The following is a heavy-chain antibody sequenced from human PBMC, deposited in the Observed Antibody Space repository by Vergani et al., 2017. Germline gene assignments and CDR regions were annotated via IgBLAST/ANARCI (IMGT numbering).Heavy chain of an antibody. Sequence: EVQLVESGGGLVQPGGSLRLSCAASGFTFSSYSMNWVRQAPGKGLEWVSYISSSSSTIYYADSVKGRFTISRDNAKNSLYLQMNSLRAEDTAVYYCARGAGYSSGWYLDWFDPWGQGTLVTVSS. CDR3: ARGAGYSSGWYLDWFDP. CDR1: GFTFSSYS. D-gene: IGHD6-19*01. CDR2: ISSSSSTI. V-gene: IGHV3-48*01. J-gene: IGHJ5*02.